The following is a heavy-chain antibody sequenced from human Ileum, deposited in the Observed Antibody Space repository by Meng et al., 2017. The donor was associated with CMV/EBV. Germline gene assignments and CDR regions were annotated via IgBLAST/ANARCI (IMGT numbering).Heavy chain of an antibody. D-gene: IGHD3-22*01. J-gene: IGHJ4*02. CDR1: GFTFSDYY. V-gene: IGHV3-11*01. CDR2: ISGRSSSI. Sequence: GESLKIPCVTSGFTFSDYYMRWIRQAPGKGLECLSYISGRSSSIFYADSVKGRFTISRDNAKNSLYLEMNNLKVEDTAVYYCARSTLQTFDSSGRSHWGQGTLVTVSS. CDR3: ARSTLQTFDSSGRSH.